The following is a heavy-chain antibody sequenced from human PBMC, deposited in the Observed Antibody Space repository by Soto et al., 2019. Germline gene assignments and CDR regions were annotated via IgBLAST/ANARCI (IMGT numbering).Heavy chain of an antibody. CDR1: RFTFSSYA. Sequence: GGSLRLSCAASRFTFSSYAMHWVRQAPGKGLEWVAVISYDGSNKYYADSVKGRFTISRDNSKNTLYLQMNSLRAEDTAVYYCAAEVEVTAMVFRGTDSRGPATLVTVSP. J-gene: IGHJ4*02. D-gene: IGHD5-18*01. CDR2: ISYDGSNK. V-gene: IGHV3-30-3*01. CDR3: AAEVEVTAMVFRGTDS.